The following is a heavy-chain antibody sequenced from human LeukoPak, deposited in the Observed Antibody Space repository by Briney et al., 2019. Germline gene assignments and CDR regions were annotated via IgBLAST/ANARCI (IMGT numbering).Heavy chain of an antibody. D-gene: IGHD5-12*01. CDR2: IFYTGST. J-gene: IGHJ5*02. CDR1: GGSISSYY. V-gene: IGHV4-59*12. CDR3: ARDSDSGGYDYDNWFDP. Sequence: SETLSLTCTVSGGSISSYYWSWIRQPPGKGLEWIGYIFYTGSTNYNPSLKSRVTMSVDTSKNQFSLKLSSVTAADTAVYYCARDSDSGGYDYDNWFDPWGQGTLVTVSS.